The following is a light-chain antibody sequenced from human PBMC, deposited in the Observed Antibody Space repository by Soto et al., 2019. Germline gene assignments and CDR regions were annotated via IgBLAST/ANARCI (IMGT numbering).Light chain of an antibody. Sequence: DIQLTQSPSFVSASVGDRVTITCRASQDIGNFLAWYQQKPGKAPKLLIYSASTLQSGVPSRFSGSGSAAEFSLTISSLQPEDFAAYFCQQLNNSYSEAFGRGTKVDIK. CDR2: SAS. CDR1: QDIGNF. J-gene: IGKJ1*01. CDR3: QQLNNSYSEA. V-gene: IGKV1-9*01.